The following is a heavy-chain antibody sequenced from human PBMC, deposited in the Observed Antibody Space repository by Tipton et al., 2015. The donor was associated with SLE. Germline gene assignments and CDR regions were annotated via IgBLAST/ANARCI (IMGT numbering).Heavy chain of an antibody. J-gene: IGHJ6*02. CDR2: LNHSGST. V-gene: IGHV4-34*01. D-gene: IGHD3-22*01. CDR1: GGSFSGYY. Sequence: TLSLTCAVYGGSFSGYYWSWIRQPPGKGLEWIWELNHSGSTNYNPSLKSRVTISVDTSKNQFSLKLSSVTAADTAVYYCARLDSSGYYYYYYGMDVWGQGTTVTVSS. CDR3: ARLDSSGYYYYYYGMDV.